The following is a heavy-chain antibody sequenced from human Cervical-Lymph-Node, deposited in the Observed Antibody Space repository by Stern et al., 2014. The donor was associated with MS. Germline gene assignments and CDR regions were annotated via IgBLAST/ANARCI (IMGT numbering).Heavy chain of an antibody. Sequence: VQLVESGGGLVKPGGSLRLSCAASGFTFSYYYMSWVRQAPGKGLEWVSCISTSGNTINYADSVKGRFTISRDNAKNSLYLQMNSLRAEDTAVYYCARVSGGSYFDPEYYFDFWGQGTLVTVSS. D-gene: IGHD1-26*01. V-gene: IGHV3-11*01. CDR3: ARVSGGSYFDPEYYFDF. J-gene: IGHJ4*02. CDR1: GFTFSYYY. CDR2: ISTSGNTI.